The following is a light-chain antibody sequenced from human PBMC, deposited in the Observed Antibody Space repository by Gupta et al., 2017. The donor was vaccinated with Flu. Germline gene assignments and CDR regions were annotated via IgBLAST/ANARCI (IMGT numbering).Light chain of an antibody. CDR3: HQYYAPPPWT. CDR2: DAS. Sequence: SSLYASVGDRVTSTCLVSQDIRNYLDWYKQKPAKAPKLLIYDASNWETGVSSRLGGGGYGKYFSFTISSPQQEDIAAYYSHQYYAPPPWTFGQGTKVEIK. J-gene: IGKJ1*01. V-gene: IGKV1-33*01. CDR1: QDIRNY.